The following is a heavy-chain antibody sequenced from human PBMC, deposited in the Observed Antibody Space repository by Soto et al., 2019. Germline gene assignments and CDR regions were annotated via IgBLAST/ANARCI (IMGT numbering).Heavy chain of an antibody. J-gene: IGHJ5*02. CDR2: ISTYSGDT. Sequence: QVHLVQSGVEVKTPGASVKVSCQASGYTFFTYDISWVRQAPVKGLEWLGWISTYSGDTKYAQKFHGRVTMTTDTSTTTASLELRSLRTFDTVVYYCARHHGPTTSENWFDPWGQGTLRTGSS. CDR1: GYTFFTYD. D-gene: IGHD5-12*01. CDR3: ARHHGPTTSENWFDP. V-gene: IGHV1-18*01.